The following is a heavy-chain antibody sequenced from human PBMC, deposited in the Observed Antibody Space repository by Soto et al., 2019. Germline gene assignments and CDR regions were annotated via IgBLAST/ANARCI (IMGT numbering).Heavy chain of an antibody. CDR3: AKDLAAGSEYFDY. Sequence: GGSLRLSCAASGFTFSSYGMHWVRQAPGKGLEWVAVISYDGSNKYYADSVKGRFTISRDNSKNTLYLQMNSLRAEDTAVYYCAKDLAAGSEYFDYWGQGTLVTVSS. J-gene: IGHJ4*02. V-gene: IGHV3-30*18. CDR2: ISYDGSNK. CDR1: GFTFSSYG. D-gene: IGHD6-13*01.